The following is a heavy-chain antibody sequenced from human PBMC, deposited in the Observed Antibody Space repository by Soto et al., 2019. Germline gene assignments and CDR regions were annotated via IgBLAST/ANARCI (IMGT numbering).Heavy chain of an antibody. CDR2: IFHSGIT. Sequence: PSEALSRTCTISGDSFSNHYWTWIRQSPGKGLEWIGYIFHSGITDYNPSVKSRVTISIDKSRNLFSLNLTSVTAADTAVYYCARDRYFYDSRGYYRTLDSWGQGTLVTVSS. V-gene: IGHV4-59*11. J-gene: IGHJ5*01. CDR3: ARDRYFYDSRGYYRTLDS. D-gene: IGHD3-22*01. CDR1: GDSFSNHY.